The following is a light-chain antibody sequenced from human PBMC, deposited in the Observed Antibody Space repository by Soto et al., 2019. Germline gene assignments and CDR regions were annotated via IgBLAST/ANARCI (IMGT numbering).Light chain of an antibody. Sequence: DIQMTQSPSTLSASVGDRVTITCRASQSISSWLAWYQQKPGKAPKLLIYKASSLESGIPSRFSGSGSGTEFTLTISILQPDDFATYYCQQYNSYSYTFGQGTKLGIK. J-gene: IGKJ2*01. CDR2: KAS. V-gene: IGKV1-5*03. CDR1: QSISSW. CDR3: QQYNSYSYT.